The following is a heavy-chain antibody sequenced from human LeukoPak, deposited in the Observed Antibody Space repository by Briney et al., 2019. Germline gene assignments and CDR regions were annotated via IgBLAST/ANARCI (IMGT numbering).Heavy chain of an antibody. V-gene: IGHV3-53*01. Sequence: GGSLRLSCAASGFIVGNSYMRWVRQALWKGLEWISLIRTDDSTYYADSVKGRFTISRDTSRNTLYLQMNILRAEDTAVYYCAREASGSYFHNWGQGTLVTVSS. CDR3: AREASGSYFHN. CDR1: GFIVGNSY. D-gene: IGHD1-26*01. J-gene: IGHJ1*01. CDR2: IRTDDST.